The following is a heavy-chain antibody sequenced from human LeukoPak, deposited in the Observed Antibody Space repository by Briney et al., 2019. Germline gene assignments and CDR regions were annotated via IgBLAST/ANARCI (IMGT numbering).Heavy chain of an antibody. Sequence: SETLSLTCTDPGGSLTSYYWSWIRQPAGKGLEWIGVIYSRESTNYTPCLKSRVTMSVDTTKNQFSLKLSSVTAADTAVYYCARCTSSSWYCDYFDYWGQGTLVTVSS. D-gene: IGHD6-13*01. CDR1: GGSLTSYY. V-gene: IGHV4-4*07. CDR3: ARCTSSSWYCDYFDY. CDR2: IYSREST. J-gene: IGHJ4*02.